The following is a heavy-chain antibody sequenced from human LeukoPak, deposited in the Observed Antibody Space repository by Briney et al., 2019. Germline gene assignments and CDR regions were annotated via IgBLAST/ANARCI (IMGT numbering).Heavy chain of an antibody. Sequence: SETLSLTCTVSGGSISSYYWSWIRQPPGKGLEWIGYIYYSGSTNYNPSLKSRVTISVDTSKNQFSLKLSSVTAADTAVYYCAKYRGEGGQSIAAAGVPLGYWGQGTLVTVSS. CDR2: IYYSGST. CDR3: AKYRGEGGQSIAAAGVPLGY. V-gene: IGHV4-59*01. CDR1: GGSISSYY. J-gene: IGHJ4*02. D-gene: IGHD6-13*01.